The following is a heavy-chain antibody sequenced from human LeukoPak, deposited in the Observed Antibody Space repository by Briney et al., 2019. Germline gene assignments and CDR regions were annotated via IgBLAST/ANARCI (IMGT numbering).Heavy chain of an antibody. CDR1: GFTFSSYW. CDR3: AKLPGSGSYLFDY. Sequence: PGGSLRLSCAASGFTFSSYWMSWVRQAPGKGLEWVANIKQDGSEKYYVDSVKGRFTFSRDNSKNTLYLQMNSLRAEDTAVYYCAKLPGSGSYLFDYWGQGTLVTVSS. V-gene: IGHV3-7*01. CDR2: IKQDGSEK. J-gene: IGHJ4*02. D-gene: IGHD3-10*01.